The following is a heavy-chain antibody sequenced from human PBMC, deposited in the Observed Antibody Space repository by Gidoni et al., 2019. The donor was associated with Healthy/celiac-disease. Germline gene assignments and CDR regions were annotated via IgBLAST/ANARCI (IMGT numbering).Heavy chain of an antibody. Sequence: QVQLVQSGAEVKKPGASVKVSCKATGSTFTRYSLHWVRQAPGQRLEWMGWINAGNGDTKYSQRFQGRATITRDTYASTAYMELSSLRSEDTAVYYCARGAVAPLGWLDPWGQGTLVTVFS. CDR2: INAGNGDT. CDR1: GSTFTRYS. D-gene: IGHD5-12*01. CDR3: ARGAVAPLGWLDP. J-gene: IGHJ5*02. V-gene: IGHV1-3*01.